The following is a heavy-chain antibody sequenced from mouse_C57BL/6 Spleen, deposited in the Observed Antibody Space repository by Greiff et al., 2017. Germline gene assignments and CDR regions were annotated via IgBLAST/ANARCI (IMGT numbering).Heavy chain of an antibody. Sequence: QVQLQQPGAELVKPGASVKLSCKASGYTFTSYWMHWVKQRPGQGLEWIGMIHPNSGSTNYNEKFKSKATLTVDKSSSTAYMQLRSLTSEDSAVYYCARRAVYAMDYWGQGTSVTVSS. V-gene: IGHV1-64*01. CDR3: ARRAVYAMDY. J-gene: IGHJ4*01. D-gene: IGHD3-3*01. CDR1: GYTFTSYW. CDR2: IHPNSGST.